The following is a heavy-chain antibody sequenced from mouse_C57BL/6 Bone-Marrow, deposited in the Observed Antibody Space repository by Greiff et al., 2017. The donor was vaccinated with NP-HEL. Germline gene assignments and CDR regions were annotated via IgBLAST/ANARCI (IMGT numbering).Heavy chain of an antibody. V-gene: IGHV5-9*01. Sequence: EVQLVESGGGLVKPGGSLKLSCAASGFTFSSYTMSWVRQTPEKRLEWVATISGGGGNTYYPDSVKGRFTISRDNAKNTLYLQMSSLRSEDTALYYCARIYSYYFDYWGQGTTLTVSS. J-gene: IGHJ2*01. D-gene: IGHD2-1*01. CDR1: GFTFSSYT. CDR3: ARIYSYYFDY. CDR2: ISGGGGNT.